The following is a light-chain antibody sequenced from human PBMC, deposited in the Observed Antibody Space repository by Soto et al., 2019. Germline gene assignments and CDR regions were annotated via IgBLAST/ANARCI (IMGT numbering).Light chain of an antibody. J-gene: IGLJ1*01. Sequence: QSALTQPASVSGSPGQSITISCTGTSGDIGSYNRVSWYQQHPGKAPKLIIYEVTDRPSGVSSRFSGSKSGNTASLTISGLQAEDEAEYYCSSYTNINTRACVFGTGTKLTVL. CDR3: SSYTNINTRACV. CDR1: SGDIGSYNR. CDR2: EVT. V-gene: IGLV2-14*01.